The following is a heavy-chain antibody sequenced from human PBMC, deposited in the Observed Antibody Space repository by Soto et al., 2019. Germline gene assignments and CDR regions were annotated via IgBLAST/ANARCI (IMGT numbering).Heavy chain of an antibody. V-gene: IGHV1-3*01. J-gene: IGHJ4*02. Sequence: QVQLVQSGAEVKKPGASVKVSCKASGYTFTSYAMRWVRQAPGQRLEWMGWINAGNGNTKYSQKFQGRVTITRDTSASTAYMELSNLRSEDTAVYYCARDPGYSYGYNWGQGTLVTVSS. CDR1: GYTFTSYA. CDR3: ARDPGYSYGYN. CDR2: INAGNGNT. D-gene: IGHD5-18*01.